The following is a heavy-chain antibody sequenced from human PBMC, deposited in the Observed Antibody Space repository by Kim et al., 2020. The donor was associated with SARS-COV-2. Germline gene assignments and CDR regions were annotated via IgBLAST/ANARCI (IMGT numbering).Heavy chain of an antibody. CDR3: ARGIAVAGIFHPLCYYCGFDV. V-gene: IGHV3-13*04. Sequence: GGSLRLSCAASGFTFSSYDMHWVRQATGKGLEWVSAICTAGDTYYPGSVKGRFTISRENSKNSLYLQMNSLRAGDTAVYYCARGIAVAGIFHPLCYYCGFDVWGQGTTVTVSS. CDR2: ICTAGDT. J-gene: IGHJ6*02. CDR1: GFTFSSYD. D-gene: IGHD6-19*01.